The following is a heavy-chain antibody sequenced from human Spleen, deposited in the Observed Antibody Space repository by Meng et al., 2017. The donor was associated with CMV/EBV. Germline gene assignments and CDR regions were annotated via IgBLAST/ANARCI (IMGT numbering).Heavy chain of an antibody. Sequence: VSSNSAAWNWIRQSPSRGLEWLGRTYYRSKWYNDYAASVKSRITINPDTSKNQFSLQLNSVTPEDTAVYYCARENLYSSGRRWLDPWGQGTPVTVSS. V-gene: IGHV6-1*01. D-gene: IGHD6-19*01. CDR3: ARENLYSSGRRWLDP. CDR1: VSSNSAA. J-gene: IGHJ5*02. CDR2: TYYRSKWYN.